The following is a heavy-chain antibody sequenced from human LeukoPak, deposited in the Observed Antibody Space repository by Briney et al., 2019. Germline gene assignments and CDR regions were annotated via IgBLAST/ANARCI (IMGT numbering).Heavy chain of an antibody. CDR2: IGIRGDT. V-gene: IGHV3-13*01. D-gene: IGHD6-19*01. CDR3: ARGGIQVSGIDEFDY. J-gene: IGHJ4*02. CDR1: GFTFIDYD. Sequence: GGSLRLSCAASGFTFIDYDMHWVRQVIGKVLEWVSAIGIRGDTHYSGSVKGRFTISRESAESSLYLQMNSLRAEDTAVYYCARGGIQVSGIDEFDYWGQGTLVTVSS.